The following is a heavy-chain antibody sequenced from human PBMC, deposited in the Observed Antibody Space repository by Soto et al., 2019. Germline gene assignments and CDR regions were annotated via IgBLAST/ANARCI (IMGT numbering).Heavy chain of an antibody. D-gene: IGHD6-19*01. CDR2: INPNSGGT. CDR1: GYTFTGYY. CDR3: ARGITVARGPLDY. Sequence: ASVKVSCKASGYTFTGYYMHWVRQAPGQGLEWMGWINPNSGGTNYAQKFQGWVTMTRDTSISTAYMELSRLRSDDTAVYYCARGITVARGPLDYWGQGTLVTVS. V-gene: IGHV1-2*04. J-gene: IGHJ4*02.